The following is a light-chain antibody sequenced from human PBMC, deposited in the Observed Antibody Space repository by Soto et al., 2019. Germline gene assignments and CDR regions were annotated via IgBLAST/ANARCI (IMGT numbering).Light chain of an antibody. Sequence: DIQMTQSPSTLSASVGDRVTITCRASQTINTWLAWYQQKPGKAPKLLSYKASSLEAGVPSRFSASGSGTELTLTISSLQPDDFATYYCQQYNSYPYTFGQGTKVEVK. CDR1: QTINTW. V-gene: IGKV1-5*03. CDR2: KAS. CDR3: QQYNSYPYT. J-gene: IGKJ2*01.